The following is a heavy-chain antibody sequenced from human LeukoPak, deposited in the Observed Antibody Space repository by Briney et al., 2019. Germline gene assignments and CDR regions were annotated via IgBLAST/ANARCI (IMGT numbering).Heavy chain of an antibody. CDR3: ASRRDFIDY. V-gene: IGHV3-11*01. J-gene: IGHJ4*02. D-gene: IGHD3/OR15-3a*01. CDR2: SSSSGSTI. Sequence: PGGSLRLSCAASGFTLSDYYMSWIRQAPGKGLEWVSYSSSSGSTIYYADSVNGRFAISRDNAKNSLYLQMNSLRAEDTAVYYCASRRDFIDYWGQGTLVTVSS. CDR1: GFTLSDYY.